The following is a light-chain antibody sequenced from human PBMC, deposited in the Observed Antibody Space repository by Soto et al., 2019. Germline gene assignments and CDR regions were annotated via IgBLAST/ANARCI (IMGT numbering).Light chain of an antibody. J-gene: IGKJ1*01. Sequence: EIVMTQSPATLSVSPGDRATLSCRANQSVRSNLAWYQQRPGQAPRLLIYGASTRAAGVPARFSGSGSGTEFTLTISSLQSEDFAVYYCQQYNTWPPRTFGQGTKVEVK. CDR2: GAS. CDR3: QQYNTWPPRT. CDR1: QSVRSN. V-gene: IGKV3-15*01.